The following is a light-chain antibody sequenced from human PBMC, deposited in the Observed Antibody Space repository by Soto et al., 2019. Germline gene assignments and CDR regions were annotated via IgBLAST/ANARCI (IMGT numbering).Light chain of an antibody. CDR2: DVS. Sequence: QSALTQPRSVSGSPGXSXTISCTGTSSDVGGYNYVSWYQQHPGKAPKLMIYDVSKRPSGVPDRFSGSKSGNTASLTISGLQAEDEADYYCCSYAGSPYVVFGGGTKLTVL. CDR3: CSYAGSPYVV. V-gene: IGLV2-11*01. J-gene: IGLJ2*01. CDR1: SSDVGGYNY.